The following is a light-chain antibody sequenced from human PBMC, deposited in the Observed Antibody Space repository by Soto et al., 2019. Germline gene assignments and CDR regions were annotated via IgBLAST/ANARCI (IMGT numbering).Light chain of an antibody. J-gene: IGKJ1*01. CDR3: QQYDNWPQT. CDR1: QSVSSY. V-gene: IGKV3-11*01. Sequence: EIVLTQSPATLSLSPGERATLSCRASQSVSSYLAWYQQKPGQAPRLLIYDASNRATGIPARFSGSGSGTDFTLTISSLEPEDFAVYYCQQYDNWPQTFGQGTKVDNK. CDR2: DAS.